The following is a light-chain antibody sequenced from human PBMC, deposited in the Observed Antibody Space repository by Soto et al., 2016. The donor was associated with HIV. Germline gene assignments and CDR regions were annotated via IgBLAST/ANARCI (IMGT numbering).Light chain of an antibody. CDR2: DDT. CDR3: QILDRSTDPPNWV. Sequence: SYELTQPPSVSVAPGETASVSCGGNNIGSKSVHWYRQRPGQVPALVVYDDTFRPSGIPERFSGSNSGNTAVLTITRVEAGDEADYYCQILDRSTDPPNWVFGGGTKLTVL. J-gene: IGLJ3*02. V-gene: IGLV3-21*02. CDR1: NIGSKS.